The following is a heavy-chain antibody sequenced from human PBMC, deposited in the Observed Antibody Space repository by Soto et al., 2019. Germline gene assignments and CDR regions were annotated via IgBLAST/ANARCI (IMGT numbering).Heavy chain of an antibody. Sequence: QVQLVESGGGVVQPGRSLRLSCAASGFTFSSYGMHWVRQAPGKGLEWVAVISYDGSNKYYADSVKGRFTISRDNSKNTLYLLMNSLRAEDTAVYYCGKGNIAENYGMDGWGQGTTVTVSS. J-gene: IGHJ6*02. V-gene: IGHV3-30*18. CDR2: ISYDGSNK. CDR1: GFTFSSYG. D-gene: IGHD3-16*02. CDR3: GKGNIAENYGMDG.